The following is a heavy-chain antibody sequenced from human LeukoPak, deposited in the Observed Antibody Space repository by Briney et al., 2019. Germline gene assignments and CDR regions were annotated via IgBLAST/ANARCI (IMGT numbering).Heavy chain of an antibody. CDR2: ISSSSSYI. D-gene: IGHD6-13*01. Sequence: AGGSLRLSCAASGFTFSSYSMNWVRQAPGKGLEWVSSISSSSSYIYYADSVKGRFTISRDNAKNSLYPQMNSLRAEDTAVYYCARDREAALYFDYWGQGTLVTVSS. J-gene: IGHJ4*02. CDR3: ARDREAALYFDY. CDR1: GFTFSSYS. V-gene: IGHV3-21*01.